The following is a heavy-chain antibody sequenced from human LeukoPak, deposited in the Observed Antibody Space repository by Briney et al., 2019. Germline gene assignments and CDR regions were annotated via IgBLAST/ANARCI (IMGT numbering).Heavy chain of an antibody. CDR1: GGSISSYY. Sequence: SETLSLTCTVSGGSISSYYWSWIRQPPGKGLEWIGYIYYSGSTNYNPSLKSRVTISVDTSKNQFSLKLSSVTAADTAVYYCARGGWTYDCARNIYMDVWGKGTTVAVSS. D-gene: IGHD1-7*01. V-gene: IGHV4-59*01. CDR3: ARGGWTYDCARNIYMDV. J-gene: IGHJ6*03. CDR2: IYYSGST.